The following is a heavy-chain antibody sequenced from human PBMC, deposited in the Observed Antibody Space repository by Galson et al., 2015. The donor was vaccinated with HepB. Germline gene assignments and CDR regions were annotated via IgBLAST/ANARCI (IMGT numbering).Heavy chain of an antibody. CDR1: GFTVSSNH. J-gene: IGHJ4*02. V-gene: IGHV3-53*04. CDR3: ARTHNWNDGVGDY. CDR2: IYSGGST. Sequence: SLRLSCAASGFTVSSNHMSWVRQAPGKGLEWVSVIYSGGSTYYADSVKGRFTISRHNSKNTLYLQMNSLRAEDTAVYYCARTHNWNDGVGDYWGQGTLVTVSS. D-gene: IGHD1-20*01.